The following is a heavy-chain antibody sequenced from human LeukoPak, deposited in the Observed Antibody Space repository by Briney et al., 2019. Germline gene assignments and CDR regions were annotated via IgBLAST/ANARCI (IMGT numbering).Heavy chain of an antibody. J-gene: IGHJ3*02. CDR3: ARHFTYYYDSSGYPLDAFDI. V-gene: IGHV4-59*08. CDR2: IYYSGST. CDR1: GGSISGYY. Sequence: SETLSLTCTVSGGSISGYYWSWIRQSPGKGLVWIGYIYYSGSTNYNPSLQSRVTISIDMSRNQFSLKLSSVTAADTALYYCARHFTYYYDSSGYPLDAFDIWGQGTTATVSS. D-gene: IGHD3-22*01.